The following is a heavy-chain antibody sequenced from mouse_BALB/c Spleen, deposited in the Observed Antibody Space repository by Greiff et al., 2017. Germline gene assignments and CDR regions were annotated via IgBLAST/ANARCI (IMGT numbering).Heavy chain of an antibody. CDR2: ISYSGST. J-gene: IGHJ3*01. Sequence: VQLKESGPGLVKPSQSLSLTCTVTGYSITSDYAWNWIRQFPGNKLEWMGYISYSGSTSYNPSLKSRISITRDTSKNQFFLQLNSVTTEDTATYYCAREENYYGSSYLFAYWGQGTLVTVSA. CDR1: GYSITSDYA. CDR3: AREENYYGSSYLFAY. V-gene: IGHV3-2*02. D-gene: IGHD1-1*01.